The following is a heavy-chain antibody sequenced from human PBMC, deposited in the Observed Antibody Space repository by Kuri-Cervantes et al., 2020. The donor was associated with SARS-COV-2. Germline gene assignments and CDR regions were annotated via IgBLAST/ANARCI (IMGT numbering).Heavy chain of an antibody. V-gene: IGHV1-69*13. D-gene: IGHD3-10*01. J-gene: IGHJ6*03. CDR3: AGSSRKSYDYYYLDV. CDR2: IITIFGTA. CDR1: RGTFCSYD. Sequence: SVQVSCKASRGTFCSYDISWLRQAPGQGLEWMGGIITIFGTANYAQKFQGRITITANETTSTAYMELSSLTSDDAAGYYCAGSSRKSYDYYYLDVWSKGTTVTVSS.